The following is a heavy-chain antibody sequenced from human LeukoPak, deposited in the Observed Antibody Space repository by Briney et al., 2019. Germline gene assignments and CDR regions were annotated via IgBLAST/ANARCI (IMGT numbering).Heavy chain of an antibody. D-gene: IGHD6-19*01. J-gene: IGHJ4*02. V-gene: IGHV3-21*01. CDR2: ISSSSSYI. CDR3: ARVMASSGWYFDY. CDR1: GFTFSSYS. Sequence: VGSLRLSCAASGFTFSSYSMNWVRQAPGKGLEWVSSISSSSSYIYYADSVKGRFTISRDNAKNSLYLQMNSLRAEDTAVYYCARVMASSGWYFDYWGQGTLVTVSS.